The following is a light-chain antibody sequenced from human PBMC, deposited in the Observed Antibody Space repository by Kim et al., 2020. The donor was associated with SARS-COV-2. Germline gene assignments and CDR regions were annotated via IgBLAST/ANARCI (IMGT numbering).Light chain of an antibody. V-gene: IGLV3-1*01. Sequence: SYELTQPPSVSVSPGQTASITCSGDKLGDKYACWYQQKPGQSPVLVIYQDSKRPSGLPERFSGSNSGNTATLTISGTQAMDEADYYCQAWDSSTAVVFGGGTQLTV. J-gene: IGLJ2*01. CDR1: KLGDKY. CDR3: QAWDSSTAVV. CDR2: QDS.